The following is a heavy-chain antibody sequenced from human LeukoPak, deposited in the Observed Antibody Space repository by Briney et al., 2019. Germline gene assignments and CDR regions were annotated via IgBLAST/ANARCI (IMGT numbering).Heavy chain of an antibody. CDR3: AKDGDSTGYYSSYYNHMDV. D-gene: IGHD3-22*01. V-gene: IGHV3-53*01. CDR2: IYSDNT. Sequence: GGSLRLSCTVSGFTVSSNSMSWVRQAPGKGLEWVSFIYSDNTHYSDSVKGRFTISRDNSKNTLYLQMNSLRAEDTAIYYCAKDGDSTGYYSSYYNHMDVWGKGTSVTISS. J-gene: IGHJ6*03. CDR1: GFTVSSNS.